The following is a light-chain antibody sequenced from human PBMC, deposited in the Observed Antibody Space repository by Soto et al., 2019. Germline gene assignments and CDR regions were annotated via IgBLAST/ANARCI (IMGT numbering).Light chain of an antibody. V-gene: IGKV2-30*01. CDR2: KVF. Sequence: DVGMTQSPLSLPVTLGQPASISCWSSQSLSYSDGNIYLNWFHQRPGQSPRRLIYKVFNRDSGVPDRFSGSGSGTDFSLKIRRVEAEDVAIYYCMQGTHRPITFGGGTTEEIK. CDR3: MQGTHRPIT. J-gene: IGKJ4*01. CDR1: QSLSYSDGNIY.